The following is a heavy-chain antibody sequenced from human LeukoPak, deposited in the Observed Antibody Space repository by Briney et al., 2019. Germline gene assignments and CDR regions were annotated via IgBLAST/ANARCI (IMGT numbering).Heavy chain of an antibody. CDR3: AREIVGATVNFDY. J-gene: IGHJ4*02. D-gene: IGHD1-26*01. CDR2: IKDDGSWQ. V-gene: IGHV3-7*01. Sequence: GGSLTLSCAASGFNFSNYRMSWVRQAPGKGLELVGNIKDDGSWQHYLDFVKGRFTFSRDNAKNSLYLQMNSLRDDDTGVYYCAREIVGATVNFDYWGQGTLVTVSS. CDR1: GFNFSNYR.